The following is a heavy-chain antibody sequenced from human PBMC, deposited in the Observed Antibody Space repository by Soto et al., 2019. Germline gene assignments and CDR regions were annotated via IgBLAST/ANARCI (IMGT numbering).Heavy chain of an antibody. CDR3: ARGCDAITVTTSVLDP. CDR2: INHSGST. Sequence: QVQLQQWGAGLLKPSETLSLTCAVYGGSFSGYYWSWIRQPPGKGLEWIGEINHSGSTNYNPSLTRLVTISVDTSKNQFSLKLSSVPAADTAVYYCARGCDAITVTTSVLDPWGQGTLVTVSS. CDR1: GGSFSGYY. D-gene: IGHD4-4*01. J-gene: IGHJ5*02. V-gene: IGHV4-34*01.